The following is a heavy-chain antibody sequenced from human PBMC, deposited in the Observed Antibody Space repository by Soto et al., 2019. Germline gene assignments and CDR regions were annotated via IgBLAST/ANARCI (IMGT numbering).Heavy chain of an antibody. CDR3: TSGIYYVPGVAPTPNYFDT. Sequence: KTSETLSLTCTVSGGAIGHYYWTWIRQPPGKGLEWIGQIYYTGSTNYNPSLKSRLTISIDTSKDQVSLKLHSMTAADTAMYYCTSGIYYVPGVAPTPNYFDTWAQEAPLTVSS. D-gene: IGHD3-10*02. CDR2: IYYTGST. CDR1: GGAIGHYY. J-gene: IGHJ4*02. V-gene: IGHV4-59*01.